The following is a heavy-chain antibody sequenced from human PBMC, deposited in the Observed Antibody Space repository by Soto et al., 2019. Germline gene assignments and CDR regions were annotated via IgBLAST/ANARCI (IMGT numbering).Heavy chain of an antibody. CDR1: GGSFSGYY. V-gene: IGHV4-34*01. Sequence: QVQLQQWGAGLLKPSETLSLTCAVYGGSFSGYYWNWIRQPPGKGLEWIGEINHSGSTNYNPPLKSGVTLSVDTSKNQFSLKLSSVTAADTAVYYCARGWGRIFDYWGQGTLVTVSS. CDR3: ARGWGRIFDY. CDR2: INHSGST. D-gene: IGHD7-27*01. J-gene: IGHJ4*02.